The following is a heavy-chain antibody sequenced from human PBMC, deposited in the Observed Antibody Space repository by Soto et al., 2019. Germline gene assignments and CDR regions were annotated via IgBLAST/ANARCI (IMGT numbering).Heavy chain of an antibody. CDR1: GYTFTSYY. D-gene: IGHD3-22*01. Sequence: AASVKVSCKASGYTFTSYYMHWVRQAPGQGLEWMGIINPSGGSTSYAQKFQGRVTMTRDTSTSTVYMELSSLRSEDTAVYYCARDHEKNYYDSSGYYCYYWGQGTLVTVSS. V-gene: IGHV1-46*01. CDR3: ARDHEKNYYDSSGYYCYY. CDR2: INPSGGST. J-gene: IGHJ4*02.